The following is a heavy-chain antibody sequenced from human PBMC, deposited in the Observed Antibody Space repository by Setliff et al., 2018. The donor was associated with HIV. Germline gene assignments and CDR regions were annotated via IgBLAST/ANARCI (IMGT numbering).Heavy chain of an antibody. J-gene: IGHJ4*02. Sequence: SETLSLTCTVSRGSISGGGYYWSWIRQHPERGLEWIGYIYYNGITYYSPSLRSRVIMSVDTSRNEFSLRLSSVTAADMAVYYCAKDDSTRDGYITIFDYWGQGTRVTVSS. D-gene: IGHD3-3*01. V-gene: IGHV4-31*03. CDR2: IYYNGIT. CDR3: AKDDSTRDGYITIFDY. CDR1: RGSISGGGYY.